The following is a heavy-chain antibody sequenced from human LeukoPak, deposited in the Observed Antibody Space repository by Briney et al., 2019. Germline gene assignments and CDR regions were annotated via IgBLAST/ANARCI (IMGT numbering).Heavy chain of an antibody. D-gene: IGHD3-22*01. V-gene: IGHV3-33*01. J-gene: IGHJ4*02. CDR3: ARDWAGGNSGYTDY. CDR1: GFTFTTYG. CDR2: IWNDGSNK. Sequence: GGSLRLSCAASGFTFTTYGMHRVRQAPARGLEWVAVIWNDGSNKYYADSVKGRFTISRDNSQNTLFLQMNGLSAEDTAVYFCARDWAGGNSGYTDYWGQGTLVTVSS.